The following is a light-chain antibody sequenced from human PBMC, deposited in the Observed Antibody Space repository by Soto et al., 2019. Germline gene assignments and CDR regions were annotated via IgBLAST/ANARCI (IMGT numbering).Light chain of an antibody. CDR2: QDS. Sequence: SYELTQPPSVSVSPGQTASITCSGEKLGDKYACWYQQKPGQSHVLVIYQDSKRPSGIPERFSGSNSWNTATLTLSGTQAMDEADYYCQAWDSSKVFGGGTKLTVL. J-gene: IGLJ3*02. CDR3: QAWDSSKV. CDR1: KLGDKY. V-gene: IGLV3-1*01.